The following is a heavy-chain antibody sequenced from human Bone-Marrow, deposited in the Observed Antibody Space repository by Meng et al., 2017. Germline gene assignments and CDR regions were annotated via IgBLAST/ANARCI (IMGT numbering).Heavy chain of an antibody. CDR2: INPNSGGT. CDR3: ASLAIFGVVIRDY. J-gene: IGHJ4*02. CDR1: GYTFTGYY. Sequence: QVQLVQLGAEVKKPGASVKASCKASGYTFTGYYMHWVRQAPGQGLEWMGRINPNSGGTNYAQKFQGRVTMTRDTSISTAYMELSRLRSDDTAVYYCASLAIFGVVIRDYWGQGTLVTVSS. D-gene: IGHD3-3*01. V-gene: IGHV1-2*06.